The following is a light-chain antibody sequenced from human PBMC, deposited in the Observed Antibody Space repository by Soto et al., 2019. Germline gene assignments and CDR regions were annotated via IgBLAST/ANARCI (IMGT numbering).Light chain of an antibody. CDR1: QSISSY. V-gene: IGKV1-39*01. Sequence: PASQSISSYFNWYQQKPGRAPKLLIYAASILKSVVPSMFSGSRSGTEFTVTSRCLPAEDLATYFCVQSHKTRAFGQGTRLEIK. CDR2: AAS. CDR3: VQSHKTRA. J-gene: IGKJ5*01.